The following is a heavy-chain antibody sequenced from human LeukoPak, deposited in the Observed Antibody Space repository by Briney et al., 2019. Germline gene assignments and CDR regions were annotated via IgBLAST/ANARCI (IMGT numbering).Heavy chain of an antibody. CDR3: ARERSAVLAAIDAFDI. D-gene: IGHD2-2*02. CDR2: INPNSGGT. Sequence: VASVKVSCKASGYTFTGYYMHWVRQAPGQGLEWMGWINPNSGGTNYAQKFQGRVTMTRDTSISTAYMELSRLRSDDTAVYYCARERSAVLAAIDAFDIWGQGTMVTVSS. CDR1: GYTFTGYY. J-gene: IGHJ3*02. V-gene: IGHV1-2*02.